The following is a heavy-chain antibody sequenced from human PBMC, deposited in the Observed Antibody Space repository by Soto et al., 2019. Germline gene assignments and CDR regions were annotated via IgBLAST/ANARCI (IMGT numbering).Heavy chain of an antibody. CDR1: GGSISSYY. V-gene: IGHV4-59*01. CDR2: IYYSGST. Sequence: SETLSLTCTVSGGSISSYYWSWIRQPPGKGLEWIGYIYYSGSTNYNPSLKSRVTISVDTSKNQFSLKLSSVTAADTAVYYCARAGYCSGGSCYSGWSYYYYYMDVWGKGTTVTVSS. CDR3: ARAGYCSGGSCYSGWSYYYYYMDV. D-gene: IGHD2-15*01. J-gene: IGHJ6*03.